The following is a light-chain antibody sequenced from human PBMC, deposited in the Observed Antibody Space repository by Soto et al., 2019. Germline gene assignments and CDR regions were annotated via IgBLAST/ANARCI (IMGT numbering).Light chain of an antibody. J-gene: IGKJ1*01. CDR2: GAS. CDR3: HHYENWPCT. Sequence: EIVMRQSPATLSVSAGGIATLSGSASQSSSDTLAWYQQKPGQAPRLLIYGASRRATGFPARFSGSGSGTDVTLTISSLQSEDCAGYYCHHYENWPCTFGQAPKVDI. V-gene: IGKV3-15*01. CDR1: QSSSDT.